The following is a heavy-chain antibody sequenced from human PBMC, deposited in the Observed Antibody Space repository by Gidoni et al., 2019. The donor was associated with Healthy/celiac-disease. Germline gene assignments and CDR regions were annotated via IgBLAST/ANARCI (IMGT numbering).Heavy chain of an antibody. V-gene: IGHV3-33*01. CDR2: IWYDGSNK. CDR3: ASSAVTSNGGMDV. CDR1: GFTFSSYG. D-gene: IGHD4-17*01. Sequence: QVQLVESGGGVVQPGRSLRLSCSASGFTFSSYGMHWVRQAPGKGLEWVAVIWYDGSNKYYADSVKGRFTISRDNSKNTLYLQMNSLRAEDTAVYYCASSAVTSNGGMDVWGQGTTVTVSS. J-gene: IGHJ6*02.